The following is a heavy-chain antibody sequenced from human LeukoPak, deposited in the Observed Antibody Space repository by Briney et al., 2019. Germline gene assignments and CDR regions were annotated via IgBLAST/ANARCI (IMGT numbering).Heavy chain of an antibody. J-gene: IGHJ4*02. D-gene: IGHD1-20*01. CDR1: GGTFSSYA. CDR3: ARAESVPPYNWNVFDY. V-gene: IGHV1-69*04. Sequence: GASVKVSCKASGGTFSSYAISWVRQAPGQGLEWMGRIIPILGIANYAQKFQGRVTITADKSTSTAYMELSSLRSEDTAVYYCARAESVPPYNWNVFDYWGQGTLVTVSS. CDR2: IIPILGIA.